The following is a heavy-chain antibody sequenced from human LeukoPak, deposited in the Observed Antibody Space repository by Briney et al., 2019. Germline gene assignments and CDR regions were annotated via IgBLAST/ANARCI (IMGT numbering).Heavy chain of an antibody. Sequence: GGSLRLSCAASGFTFSSYTMTWVRQAPGKGLEWVSAISDSGGSTYYADSVKGRFTISRDNSKNTLYLQINSLRAEDTAVYYCARDLYDILTGSDYYYGMDVWGQGTTVTVSS. CDR2: ISDSGGST. CDR3: ARDLYDILTGSDYYYGMDV. J-gene: IGHJ6*02. V-gene: IGHV3-23*01. CDR1: GFTFSSYT. D-gene: IGHD3-9*01.